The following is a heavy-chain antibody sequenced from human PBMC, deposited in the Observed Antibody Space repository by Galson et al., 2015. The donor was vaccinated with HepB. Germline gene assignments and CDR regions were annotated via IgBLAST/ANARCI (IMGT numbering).Heavy chain of an antibody. D-gene: IGHD3-22*01. V-gene: IGHV3-53*01. Sequence: SLRLSCAASGFTVSSNYVSWVRQAPGKGLEWVSVIYSGGSTYYADSVKGRFTISRDNSKNTLYLQMNSLRAEDTAVYYCARASYDSSGYYAAFDYWGQGTLVTVSS. CDR1: GFTVSSNY. CDR3: ARASYDSSGYYAAFDY. J-gene: IGHJ4*02. CDR2: IYSGGST.